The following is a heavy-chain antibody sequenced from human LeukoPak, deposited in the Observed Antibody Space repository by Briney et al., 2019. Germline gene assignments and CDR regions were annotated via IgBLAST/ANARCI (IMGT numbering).Heavy chain of an antibody. J-gene: IGHJ1*01. CDR1: GFTVSRNY. Sequence: GGSLRLSCAASGFTVSRNYMSWVRQAPGKGLEWVSVLYSGGGTNYADSVKGRFTISRDNSKNTLYLQMNSLRAEDTAVYYCARVRDYYDSRGYYFEYFDHWGQGTLVTVSS. CDR3: ARVRDYYDSRGYYFEYFDH. D-gene: IGHD3-22*01. V-gene: IGHV3-53*01. CDR2: LYSGGGT.